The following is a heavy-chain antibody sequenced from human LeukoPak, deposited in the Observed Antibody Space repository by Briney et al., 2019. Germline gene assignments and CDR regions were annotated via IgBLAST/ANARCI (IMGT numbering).Heavy chain of an antibody. D-gene: IGHD6-13*01. CDR1: GFTFSSYA. Sequence: GGSLRLSCAASGFTFSSYAMSWVRQAPGKGLEWVSAISGSGGSTYYADSVKGRFTISRDDSKNTLYLQMNSLRAEDTAVYYCAKVEAAAVDAFDIWGQGTMVTVSS. CDR2: ISGSGGST. CDR3: AKVEAAAVDAFDI. V-gene: IGHV3-23*01. J-gene: IGHJ3*02.